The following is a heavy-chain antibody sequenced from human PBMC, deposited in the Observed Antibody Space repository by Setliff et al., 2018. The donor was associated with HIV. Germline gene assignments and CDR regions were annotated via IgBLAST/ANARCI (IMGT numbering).Heavy chain of an antibody. CDR2: ISGSGGST. Sequence: PGGSLRLSCAASGFTFSSYAMSWVRQAPGKGLEWVSAISGSGGSTYYADSVKGRFTISRDNAKNSLYLQMNSLRAEDTAVYYCASEMQWAFDAWGQGTLVTVSS. CDR3: ASEMQWAFDA. CDR1: GFTFSSYA. J-gene: IGHJ5*02. D-gene: IGHD6-19*01. V-gene: IGHV3-23*01.